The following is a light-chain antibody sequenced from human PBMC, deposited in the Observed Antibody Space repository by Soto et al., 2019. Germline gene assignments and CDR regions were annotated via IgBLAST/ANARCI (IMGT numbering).Light chain of an antibody. J-gene: IGLJ2*01. CDR2: DVT. V-gene: IGLV2-11*01. CDR3: CSYAVSYAFQVL. CDR1: SNDVGDHNF. Sequence: QSVLTQPRTVSGSPGQSVTISCTGTSNDVGDHNFVSWYQQHPGKAPKLMIYDVTKRPSGVPDRFSGSKSGNTASLTISGLQAEDEADYYCCSYAVSYAFQVLFGGGTKLTVL.